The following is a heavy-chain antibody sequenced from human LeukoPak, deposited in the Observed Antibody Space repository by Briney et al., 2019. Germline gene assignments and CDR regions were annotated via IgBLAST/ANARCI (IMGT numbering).Heavy chain of an antibody. CDR1: GLTFSTSG. CDR3: ATETNGRHYGY. Sequence: KPGGSLRLSCTAPGLTFSTSGFNWVRQAPGKGLEWVASIGPTGSDRYHADSIKGRFTISRDNANNFLYLQMNSLRAEDTAVYYCATETNGRHYGYWGQGTLLTVSS. CDR2: IGPTGSDR. V-gene: IGHV3-21*06. D-gene: IGHD1-14*01. J-gene: IGHJ4*02.